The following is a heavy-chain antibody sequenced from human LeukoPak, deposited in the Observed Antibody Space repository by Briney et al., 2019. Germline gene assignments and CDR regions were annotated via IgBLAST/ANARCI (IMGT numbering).Heavy chain of an antibody. V-gene: IGHV3-64D*06. CDR1: GFTFSSYA. CDR2: ISSNGGDT. D-gene: IGHD1-26*01. CDR3: VKPKVGATFDS. Sequence: GGSLRLSCAASGFTFSSYALDWVRQAPGKGLEYVSGISSNGGDTYYVDSVKGRFIISRDNSKNTVYLQMSSLRAEDTAVYYCVKPKVGATFDSWGQGTLVTVSS. J-gene: IGHJ4*02.